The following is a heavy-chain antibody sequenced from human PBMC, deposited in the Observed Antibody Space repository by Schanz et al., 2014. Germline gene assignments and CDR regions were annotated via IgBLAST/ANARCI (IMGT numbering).Heavy chain of an antibody. CDR1: GFTFSSYA. CDR2: ISHSGGSK. CDR3: ASGVHVSSLQKGLQF. D-gene: IGHD3-10*01. J-gene: IGHJ1*01. V-gene: IGHV3-23*01. Sequence: EVQLLESGGGLVQPGGSLRLSCAASGFTFSSYAMTWVRQAPGKGLEWVSSISHSGGSKYYADSVKGRVTISRDNAKNSVSLQMRRLRVEDTAVYYCASGVHVSSLQKGLQFWGRGTLVIVSS.